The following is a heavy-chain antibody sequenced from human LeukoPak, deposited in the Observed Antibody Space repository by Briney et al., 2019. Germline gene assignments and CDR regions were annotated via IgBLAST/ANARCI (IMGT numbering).Heavy chain of an antibody. V-gene: IGHV3-23*01. Sequence: GGSLRLSCAASGFTFSSYAMSWVRQAPGKGLEWVSAISGSGGSTYYADSVKGRFTISRDNSKNTLYLQMNSLRAEDTAVYYCANSEWLDPYFDYWGQGTLVTVPS. J-gene: IGHJ4*02. CDR2: ISGSGGST. CDR3: ANSEWLDPYFDY. D-gene: IGHD3-3*01. CDR1: GFTFSSYA.